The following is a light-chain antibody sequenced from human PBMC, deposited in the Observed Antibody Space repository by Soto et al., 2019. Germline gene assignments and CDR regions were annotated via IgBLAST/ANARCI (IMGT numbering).Light chain of an antibody. V-gene: IGKV3-15*01. Sequence: EIVMTQSPATLSVSPGERATLSCRASQTVNTNLAWYQQQPGQAPRLLIHGASTRATGIPARFSGSASGTEFTLTISGLQSEDVAVYYCQQYNNWPYTFGQGTKLEIK. J-gene: IGKJ2*01. CDR2: GAS. CDR3: QQYNNWPYT. CDR1: QTVNTN.